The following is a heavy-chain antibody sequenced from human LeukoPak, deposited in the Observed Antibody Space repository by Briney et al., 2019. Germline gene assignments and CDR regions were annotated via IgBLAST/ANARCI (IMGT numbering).Heavy chain of an antibody. Sequence: PSETLSLTCAVYGGSFSGYYWSWIRQPPGKGLEWIGEINHSGSTNYNPSLKSRVTISVDTSKNQFSLKLSSVTAADTAVYYCASGACLTTSCYHTYNWFDPWGQGTLVTVSS. J-gene: IGHJ5*02. V-gene: IGHV4-34*01. CDR3: ASGACLTTSCYHTYNWFDP. CDR2: INHSGST. D-gene: IGHD2-2*01. CDR1: GGSFSGYY.